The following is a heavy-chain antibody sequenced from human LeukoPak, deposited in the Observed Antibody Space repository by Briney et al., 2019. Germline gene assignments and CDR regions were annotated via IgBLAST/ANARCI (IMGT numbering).Heavy chain of an antibody. CDR2: ISYDGSNK. CDR1: GFTFSSYG. D-gene: IGHD3-22*01. V-gene: IGHV3-30*18. Sequence: GGSLRLSCAASGFTFSSYGMHWVRQAPGKGLEWVAVISYDGSNKYCADSVKGRFTISRDNSKNTLYLQMNSLRAEDAAVYYCAKGRRLLPPAYSPIPHGMDVWGQGTTVTVSS. CDR3: AKGRRLLPPAYSPIPHGMDV. J-gene: IGHJ6*02.